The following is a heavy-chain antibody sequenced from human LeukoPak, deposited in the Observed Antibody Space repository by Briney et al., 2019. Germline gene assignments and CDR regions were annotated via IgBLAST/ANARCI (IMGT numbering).Heavy chain of an antibody. D-gene: IGHD3-10*01. Sequence: TLSLTCAVSGGSISSSNWWSWVRQAPGKGLEWVAVISYDGSSKYYADSVKGRFTISRDNSKNTLYLQMNSLRAEDTAVYYCARVSRGVFDYWGQGTLVTVSS. V-gene: IGHV3-30-3*01. CDR1: GGSISSSN. CDR3: ARVSRGVFDY. CDR2: ISYDGSSK. J-gene: IGHJ4*02.